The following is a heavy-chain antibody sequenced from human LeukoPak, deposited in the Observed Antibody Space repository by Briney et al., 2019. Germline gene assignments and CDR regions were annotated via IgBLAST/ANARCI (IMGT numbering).Heavy chain of an antibody. J-gene: IGHJ4*02. CDR1: GYTFTSYG. CDR3: ARAAPGNKLALRVATNDY. D-gene: IGHD5-12*01. Sequence: ASVKVSCKASGYTFTSYGISWVRQAPGQGLEWMGWISAHNGNTNYAQKLQGRVTMTTDTSTSTAYMELRSLRSDDTAVYYCARAAPGNKLALRVATNDYWGQGTLVTVSS. V-gene: IGHV1-18*01. CDR2: ISAHNGNT.